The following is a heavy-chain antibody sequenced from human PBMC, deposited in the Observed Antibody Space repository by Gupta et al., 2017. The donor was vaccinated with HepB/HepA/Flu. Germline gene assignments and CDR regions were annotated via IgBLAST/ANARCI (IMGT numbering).Heavy chain of an antibody. J-gene: IGHJ6*03. Sequence: QVLLLQSGAEVKKRGASVKVSCKASVYIFTGYSIHWVRHAPGQGLEWMGWVNPKSGGTSYGQKIKDRVTMTRDTAMNTAYMESNRLRPVDTATYDCARGDFYYDSRDVCDTGTTVTGSS. CDR1: VYIFTGYS. CDR2: VNPKSGGT. CDR3: ARGDFYYDSRDV. V-gene: IGHV1-2*02.